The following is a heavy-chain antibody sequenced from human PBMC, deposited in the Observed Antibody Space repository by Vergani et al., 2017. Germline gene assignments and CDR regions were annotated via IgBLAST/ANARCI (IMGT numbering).Heavy chain of an antibody. J-gene: IGHJ6*03. D-gene: IGHD2-2*01. V-gene: IGHV3-33*01. CDR1: GVTFSTYG. CDR2: IWYDGSNK. CDR3: ARGAGYCSSTSCPPTLRNYYYYMDV. Sequence: QVQLVESGGGVVQPGRSLRLSCAASGVTFSTYGLHWVRQAPGKGLEWVAVIWYDGSNKYYGDSVKGRFTISRDNSMDTLYLQMNGLRAEDTAVYYCARGAGYCSSTSCPPTLRNYYYYMDVWGKGTTVTVSS.